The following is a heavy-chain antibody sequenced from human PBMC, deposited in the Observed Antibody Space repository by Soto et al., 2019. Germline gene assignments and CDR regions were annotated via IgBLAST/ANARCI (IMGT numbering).Heavy chain of an antibody. V-gene: IGHV3-7*03. CDR3: GVYGYGVSAAAY. Sequence: EMQLVESGGGLVQPGGSLRLSCAGSGLTFSNDWLSWVRRAPGKGLQWVPNINQDGSERYYVDFVRGRFTISRDNVENSLELRLNSLRPADTAVYYCGVYGYGVSAAAYWGQGTLVTVSS. J-gene: IGHJ4*02. D-gene: IGHD4-17*01. CDR2: INQDGSER. CDR1: GLTFSNDW.